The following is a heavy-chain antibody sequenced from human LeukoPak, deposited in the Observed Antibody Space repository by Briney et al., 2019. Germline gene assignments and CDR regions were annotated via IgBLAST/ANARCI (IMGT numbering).Heavy chain of an antibody. J-gene: IGHJ4*02. CDR2: IYHSGST. V-gene: IGHV4-4*02. D-gene: IGHD5-18*01. CDR3: VRRRYNYGFDS. Sequence: SETLSLTCDVSGDSISGSNWWNWVRQPPGKGLEWIGGIYHSGSTNYNPSLKRRVTMSVDKSKNQFSLKLSSVTAADTAVFYCVRRRYNYGFDSWGQGTLVTVSS. CDR1: GDSISGSNW.